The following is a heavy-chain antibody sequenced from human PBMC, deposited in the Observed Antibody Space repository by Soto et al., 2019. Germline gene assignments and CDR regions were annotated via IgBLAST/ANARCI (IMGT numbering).Heavy chain of an antibody. Sequence: SETLSLTCTVSGGSISNSSYYWGWIRQPPGKGLEWIGTIYYSGSTYFNPSLKSRITISVYTSKNQFSLKLSSVTAADTAVYHCASGSSRFNWFDPWGQGTRVTVSS. CDR1: GGSISNSSYY. V-gene: IGHV4-39*01. J-gene: IGHJ5*02. CDR2: IYYSGST. CDR3: ASGSSRFNWFDP. D-gene: IGHD6-13*01.